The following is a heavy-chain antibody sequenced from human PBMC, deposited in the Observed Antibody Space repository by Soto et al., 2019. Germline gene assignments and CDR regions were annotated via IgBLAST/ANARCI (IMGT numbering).Heavy chain of an antibody. D-gene: IGHD1-1*01. Sequence: QITLKESGPTRVKPTQTLTLTCTFSGFSLNARPVGVGWIRQPPGKALERLALIYWDDDKRYSPSLRNRLTIDKXXSXNXVVLTMTNVDPVDTAIYYCAHRAEIDGNWNGGYFDYWGQGALVTVSS. CDR1: GFSLNARPVG. V-gene: IGHV2-5*02. J-gene: IGHJ4*02. CDR2: IYWDDDK. CDR3: AHRAEIDGNWNGGYFDY.